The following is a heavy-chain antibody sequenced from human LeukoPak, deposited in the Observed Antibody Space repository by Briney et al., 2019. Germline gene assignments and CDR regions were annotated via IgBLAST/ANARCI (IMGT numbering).Heavy chain of an antibody. CDR2: ISSSGSTI. V-gene: IGHV3-48*03. CDR3: ARKGVYSSSYTNFDY. CDR1: GFTFSRYE. D-gene: IGHD6-6*01. Sequence: GGSLRLSCAASGFTFSRYEMNWVRQAPGKGLEWVSYISSSGSTIYYADSVKGRFTISRDNAKNSLYLQMNSLRAEDTAVYYCARKGVYSSSYTNFDYWGQGTLVTVSS. J-gene: IGHJ4*02.